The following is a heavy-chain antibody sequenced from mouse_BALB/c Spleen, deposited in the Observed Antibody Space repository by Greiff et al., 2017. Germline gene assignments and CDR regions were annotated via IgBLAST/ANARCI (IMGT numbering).Heavy chain of an antibody. CDR3: AREDGWSYFDY. D-gene: IGHD1-2*01. Sequence: EVQRVESGGGLVQPGGSRKLSCAASGFTFSSFGMHWVRQAPEKGLEWVAYISSGSSTIYYADTVKGRFTISRDNPKNTLFLQMTSLRSEDTAMYYCAREDGWSYFDYWGQGTTLTVSS. J-gene: IGHJ2*01. CDR2: ISSGSSTI. V-gene: IGHV5-17*02. CDR1: GFTFSSFG.